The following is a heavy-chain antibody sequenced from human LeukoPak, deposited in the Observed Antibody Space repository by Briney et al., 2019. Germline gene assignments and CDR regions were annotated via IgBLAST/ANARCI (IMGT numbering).Heavy chain of an antibody. Sequence: GGSLRLSCAGSGFTFSNYWMTWVRQAPGKGLEWVANVKQDESEKHYADSVKGRFTISRDNAKSSPYLRMDSLRVEDTAVYYCARDRDYHDDRTDYYYDAFDIWGQGTTVTVSS. CDR3: ARDRDYHDDRTDYYYDAFDI. CDR1: GFTFSNYW. D-gene: IGHD3-22*01. CDR2: VKQDESEK. V-gene: IGHV3-7*01. J-gene: IGHJ3*02.